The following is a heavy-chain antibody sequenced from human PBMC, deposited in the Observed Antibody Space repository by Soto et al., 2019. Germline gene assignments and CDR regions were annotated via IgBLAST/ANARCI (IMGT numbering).Heavy chain of an antibody. CDR2: IYTNGST. Sequence: SETLSLTCTVSDDSIYTYYWSWIRQPAGKGLEWIGRIYTNGSTNSKPSLRSRLTMSVDRSKHQLSLKLSSVAAADTAVYYCARDRTVDYVDYYFDYWGRGTLVTVSS. CDR1: DDSIYTYY. J-gene: IGHJ4*02. CDR3: ARDRTVDYVDYYFDY. D-gene: IGHD4-17*01. V-gene: IGHV4-4*07.